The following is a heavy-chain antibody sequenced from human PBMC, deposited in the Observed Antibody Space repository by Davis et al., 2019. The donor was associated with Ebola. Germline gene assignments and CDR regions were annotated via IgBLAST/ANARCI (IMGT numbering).Heavy chain of an antibody. D-gene: IGHD3-3*01. CDR1: GGSISSYY. Sequence: SETLSLTCTVSGGSISSYYWSWVRQPPGKGLEWIGEIYHSGSTNYNPSFKSRVTISVDKSKNQFSLKLSSVTAADTAVYYCARRDLVITYGMDVWGQGTTVTVSS. CDR2: IYHSGST. J-gene: IGHJ6*02. V-gene: IGHV4-4*02. CDR3: ARRDLVITYGMDV.